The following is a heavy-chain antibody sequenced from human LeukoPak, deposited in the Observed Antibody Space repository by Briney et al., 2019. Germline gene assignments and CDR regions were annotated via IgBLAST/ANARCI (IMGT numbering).Heavy chain of an antibody. J-gene: IGHJ4*02. CDR1: GGTFSSYT. CDR3: ARDPLFSPVGATHYFDY. CDR2: IIPILGIA. V-gene: IGHV1-69*04. Sequence: ASVKVSCKASGGTFSSYTISWVRQAPGQGLEWMGRIIPILGIANYAQKLQGRVTITADKSTSTAYMELNSLRAEDTAVYYCARDPLFSPVGATHYFDYWGQGTLVTVSS. D-gene: IGHD1-26*01.